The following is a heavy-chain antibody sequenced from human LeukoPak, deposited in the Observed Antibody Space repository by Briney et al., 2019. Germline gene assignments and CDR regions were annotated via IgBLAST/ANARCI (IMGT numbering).Heavy chain of an antibody. V-gene: IGHV4-31*03. Sequence: PSQTLSLTCTVSGGSISSGGYYWSWIRQHPGKGLEWIGYIYYSGSTYYNPSLKSRVTISVDTSKNQFSLKLTSVTAADTAVYYCARRYNRNYAYGYWGQGTLVTVSS. CDR1: GGSISSGGYY. CDR2: IYYSGST. D-gene: IGHD1-7*01. CDR3: ARRYNRNYAYGY. J-gene: IGHJ4*02.